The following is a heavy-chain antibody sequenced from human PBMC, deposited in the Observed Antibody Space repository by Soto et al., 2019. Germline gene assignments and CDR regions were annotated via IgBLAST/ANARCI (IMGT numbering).Heavy chain of an antibody. CDR2: IYYSGST. D-gene: IGHD3-16*01. V-gene: IGHV4-31*03. Sequence: PSETLSLTCTVSGGSIRSGSHYWSWIRQHPGKGLEWIGYIYYSGSTYYNPSLKSRITISISTSKNQFSLKLTSVTAADTAGYYCAREGGDGIDYWGQGTLVTVSS. CDR1: GGSIRSGSHY. CDR3: AREGGDGIDY. J-gene: IGHJ4*02.